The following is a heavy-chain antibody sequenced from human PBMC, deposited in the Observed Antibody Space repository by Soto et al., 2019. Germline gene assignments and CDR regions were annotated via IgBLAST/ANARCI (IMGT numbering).Heavy chain of an antibody. D-gene: IGHD1-20*01. CDR3: AREAITGYFDY. Sequence: QVQLVESGGGVVKPGRSLRLSCAASGFTFSSYGMHWVRQAPGKGLEWVAVIWYDGSNKYYADSVKGRFTISRDNSKNTLYLQMNSLRAEDTAVYYCAREAITGYFDYWGQGTLVTVSS. V-gene: IGHV3-33*01. J-gene: IGHJ4*02. CDR1: GFTFSSYG. CDR2: IWYDGSNK.